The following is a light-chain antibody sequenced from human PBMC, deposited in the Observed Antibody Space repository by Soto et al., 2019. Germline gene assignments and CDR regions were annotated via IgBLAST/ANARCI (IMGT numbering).Light chain of an antibody. CDR1: QSVLSSSNNKNY. Sequence: DFVMTQSPDSLAVSLGERATINCKSSQSVLSSSNNKNYLAWFQQKPGQPPKLLIYWASTRKSGVPDRFSGSGSGTDFTLTISSLQVEDVAVYYCQQYHSDPITFGQGTRLENK. CDR3: QQYHSDPIT. CDR2: WAS. V-gene: IGKV4-1*01. J-gene: IGKJ5*01.